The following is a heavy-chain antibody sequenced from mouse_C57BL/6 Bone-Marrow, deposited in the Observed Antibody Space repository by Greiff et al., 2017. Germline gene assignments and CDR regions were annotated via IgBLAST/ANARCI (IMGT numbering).Heavy chain of an antibody. D-gene: IGHD1-1*01. CDR1: GYSITSDY. CDR2: ISYSGRT. CDR3: ARYDYGSSYFDY. J-gene: IGHJ2*01. V-gene: IGHV3-8*01. Sequence: DVKLQESGPGLAKPSQTLSLTCSVTGYSITSDYWNWIRKFPGTKLEYMGYISYSGRTYYNPSLKSRISITRDTSKNQYYLQLNSVTTENTATYYCARYDYGSSYFDYWGQGTTLTVSS.